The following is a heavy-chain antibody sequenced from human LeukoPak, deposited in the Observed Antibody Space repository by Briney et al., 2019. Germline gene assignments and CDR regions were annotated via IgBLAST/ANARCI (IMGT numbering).Heavy chain of an antibody. CDR2: ISYDGSNK. V-gene: IGHV3-30-3*01. J-gene: IGHJ4*02. CDR1: GFTFSNYA. CDR3: APSRGVRYYFDY. D-gene: IGHD3-10*01. Sequence: GGSLRLSCAASGFTFSNYAMHWVRQAPGKGLEWVAVISYDGSNKYYADSVKGRFTISRDNSKNTLYLQVNSLRAEDTAVYYCAPSRGVRYYFDYWGQGTLVTVSS.